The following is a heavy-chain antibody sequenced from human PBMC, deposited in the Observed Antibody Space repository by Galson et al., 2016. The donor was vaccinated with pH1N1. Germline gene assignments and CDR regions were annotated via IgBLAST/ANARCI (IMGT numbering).Heavy chain of an antibody. Sequence: QSGAEVKKSGESLKISCKVSGYSFTTSWIGWVRQMPGKGLEWMGIIYPGDSDAIYSPSFEGQVTMSVDKSISTAYLQWTTLKASDTALYFCARHETYGSGSLDYWGQGTLVTVSS. J-gene: IGHJ4*02. CDR3: ARHETYGSGSLDY. V-gene: IGHV5-51*01. D-gene: IGHD3-10*01. CDR2: IYPGDSDA. CDR1: GYSFTTSW.